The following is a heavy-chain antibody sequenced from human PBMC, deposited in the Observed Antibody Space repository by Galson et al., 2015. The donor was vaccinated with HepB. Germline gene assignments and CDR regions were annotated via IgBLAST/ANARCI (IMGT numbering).Heavy chain of an antibody. V-gene: IGHV3-9*01. CDR2: ISWNSDII. CDR1: GFTFDDYA. CDR3: AKEIIAVPDNYGMDV. D-gene: IGHD6-19*01. Sequence: SLRLSCAVSGFTFDDYAMHWVRQGPGKGLEWVSSISWNSDIIKYAASVKDRFTVSRDNGTNSLYLQMNSLRVEDTALYYCAKEIIAVPDNYGMDVWGQGTTVTVSS. J-gene: IGHJ6*02.